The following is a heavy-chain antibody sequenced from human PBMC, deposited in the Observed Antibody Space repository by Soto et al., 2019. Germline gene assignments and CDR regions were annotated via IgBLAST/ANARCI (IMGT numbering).Heavy chain of an antibody. J-gene: IGHJ5*02. Sequence: ASVKVSCKASGYSFTSYYIHWVRQAPGQGLEWMGIINPSSSTTYAQKFQGRVTMTRDTSTSTVYMELSSLRSEDTAVYYCASYSLAAVRAFDPWGQGTLVTVS. V-gene: IGHV1-46*01. CDR2: INPSSST. CDR1: GYSFTSYY. CDR3: ASYSLAAVRAFDP. D-gene: IGHD2-15*01.